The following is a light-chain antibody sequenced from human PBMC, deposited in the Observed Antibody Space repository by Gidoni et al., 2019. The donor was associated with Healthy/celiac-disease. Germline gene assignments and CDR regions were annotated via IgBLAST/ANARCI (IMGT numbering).Light chain of an antibody. CDR3: QQSYSTLVT. CDR2: AAS. V-gene: IGKV1-39*01. J-gene: IGKJ2*01. Sequence: DNPMTQSPSSLSAAVGDRVTITCRASQSISSYLNWYQQKPGKAPKLLIYAASSLQSGVPSRFSGSGSGTDFTLTISSLQPEDFATYYCQQSYSTLVTFGQGTKVEIK. CDR1: QSISSY.